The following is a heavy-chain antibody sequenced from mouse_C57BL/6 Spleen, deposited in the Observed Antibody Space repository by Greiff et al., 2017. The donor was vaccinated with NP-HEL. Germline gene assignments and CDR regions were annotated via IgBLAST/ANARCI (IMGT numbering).Heavy chain of an antibody. CDR1: GYTFTSYW. V-gene: IGHV1-61*01. J-gene: IGHJ2*01. CDR3: ARGGVTTGDY. CDR2: IYPSDSET. D-gene: IGHD2-2*01. Sequence: QVQLQQSGAELVRPGSSVKLSCKASGYTFTSYWMDWVKQRPGQGLEWIGNIYPSDSETHYNQKFKDKATLTVDKSSSTAYMQLSSLTSEDSAVYYCARGGVTTGDYWGQGTTLTVSS.